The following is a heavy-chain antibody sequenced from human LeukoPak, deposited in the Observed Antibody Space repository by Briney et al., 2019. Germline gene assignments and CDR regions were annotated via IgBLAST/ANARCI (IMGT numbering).Heavy chain of an antibody. CDR3: AREDYSNYGMDV. J-gene: IGHJ6*02. CDR1: GFTFSSYA. V-gene: IGHV3-64*01. D-gene: IGHD4-11*01. CDR2: IDSNGGST. Sequence: GGSLRLSCAASGFTFSSYAMHWVRQAPGKGLEYVSAIDSNGGSTYYANSVKGRFTISRDNSKNTLYLQMGSLRAEDMAVYYCAREDYSNYGMDVWGQGTTVTVS.